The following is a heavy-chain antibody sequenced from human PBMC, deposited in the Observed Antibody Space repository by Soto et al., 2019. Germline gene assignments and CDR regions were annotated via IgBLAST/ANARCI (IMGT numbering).Heavy chain of an antibody. Sequence: GVSLRLSCVASGITYGNRAMGWVRQAPGEGLQWVSTITDTGGDAKYADSGRGRSTISIYSSKMTPYLQMSSLSADDPSVYFPARGSKDSYRGSRIFDFWGRGTLVTVS. D-gene: IGHD3-16*01. J-gene: IGHJ4*02. V-gene: IGHV3-23*01. CDR3: ARGSKDSYRGSRIFDF. CDR1: GITYGNRA. CDR2: ITDTGGDA.